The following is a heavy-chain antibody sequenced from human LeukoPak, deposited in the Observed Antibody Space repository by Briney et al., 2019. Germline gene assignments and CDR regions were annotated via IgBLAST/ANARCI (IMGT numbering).Heavy chain of an antibody. V-gene: IGHV4-39*07. Sequence: PSETLYLTCTVSGGSISSSSYYWGWIRQPPGKGLEWIGSIYYSGSTYYNPSLKSRVTISVDTSKNQFSLKLSSVTAADTAVYYCARAHSGWVFDYWGQGTLVTVSS. CDR1: GGSISSSSYY. J-gene: IGHJ4*02. D-gene: IGHD6-19*01. CDR3: ARAHSGWVFDY. CDR2: IYYSGST.